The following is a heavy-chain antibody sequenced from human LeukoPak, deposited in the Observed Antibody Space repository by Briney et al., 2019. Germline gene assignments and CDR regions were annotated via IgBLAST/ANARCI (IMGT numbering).Heavy chain of an antibody. CDR1: GGSFNGYF. J-gene: IGHJ5*02. CDR2: INHSGSP. Sequence: SETLSLTCAVYGGSFNGYFWSWIRQPPGKGLEWIGEINHSGSPNYNPSLKSRVTISVDTSENQVSLKLNSVTAADTAVYYCARGPDSGSYYAWFDPWGQGTLVTVSS. V-gene: IGHV4-34*01. D-gene: IGHD3-10*01. CDR3: ARGPDSGSYYAWFDP.